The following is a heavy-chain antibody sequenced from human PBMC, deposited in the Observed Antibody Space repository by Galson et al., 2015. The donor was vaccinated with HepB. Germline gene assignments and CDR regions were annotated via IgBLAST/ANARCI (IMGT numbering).Heavy chain of an antibody. CDR1: GYTFTSYA. CDR2: INAGNGNT. J-gene: IGHJ1*01. V-gene: IGHV1-3*01. Sequence: SVKVSCKASGYTFTSYAMHWVRQAPGQRLEWMGWINAGNGNTKYSQKFQGRVTITRDTSASTAYMELSSLRSEDTAVYYCARSMLVAGTLQYFQHWGQGTLVTVSS. CDR3: ARSMLVAGTLQYFQH. D-gene: IGHD6-19*01.